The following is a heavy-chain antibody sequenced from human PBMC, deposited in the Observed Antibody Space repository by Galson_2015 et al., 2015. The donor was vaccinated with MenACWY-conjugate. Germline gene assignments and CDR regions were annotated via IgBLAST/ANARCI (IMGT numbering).Heavy chain of an antibody. Sequence: SLRLSCAVSGFTFNDYWMTWVRQAPGKGLEWVAHIKEDGSEKQYVDSVKGRFTISRDNAKNSLYLQMNSLRAEDTAVYYCARGHYGMDVWGQGTTVTASS. CDR1: GFTFNDYW. V-gene: IGHV3-7*03. CDR2: IKEDGSEK. CDR3: ARGHYGMDV. J-gene: IGHJ6*02.